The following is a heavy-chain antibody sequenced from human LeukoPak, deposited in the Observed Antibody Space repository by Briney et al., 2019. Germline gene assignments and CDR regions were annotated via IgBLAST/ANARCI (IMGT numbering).Heavy chain of an antibody. CDR1: GFTFSSYA. V-gene: IGHV3-23*01. D-gene: IGHD3-3*01. CDR2: ISGSGGST. CDR3: ARVRSYYDFWSGYYNTEAFDI. J-gene: IGHJ3*02. Sequence: GGSLRLSCAASGFTFSSYAMSWVRQAPGKGLEWVSAISGSGGSTYYADSVKGRFTVSRDNSKNTLYLQMNSLRAEDTAVYYCARVRSYYDFWSGYYNTEAFDIWGQGTMVTVSS.